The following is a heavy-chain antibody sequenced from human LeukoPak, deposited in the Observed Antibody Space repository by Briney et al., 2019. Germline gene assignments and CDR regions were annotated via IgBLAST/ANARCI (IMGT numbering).Heavy chain of an antibody. CDR2: ISGSGGST. Sequence: PGGSLRLSCAASGFTFGSYAMSWVRQAPGKGLEWVSAISGSGGSTYYADSVKGRFTISRDNSKNTLYLQMNSLRAEDTAVYYCAKGSLGYCSGGSCYWGQGTLVTVSS. CDR1: GFTFGSYA. J-gene: IGHJ4*02. D-gene: IGHD2-15*01. V-gene: IGHV3-23*01. CDR3: AKGSLGYCSGGSCY.